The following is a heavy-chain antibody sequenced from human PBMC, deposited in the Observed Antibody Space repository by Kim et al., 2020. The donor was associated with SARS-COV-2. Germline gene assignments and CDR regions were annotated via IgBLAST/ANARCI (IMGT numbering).Heavy chain of an antibody. CDR3: AKAARGNYYYGMDV. Sequence: GGSLRLSCAASGFTFSSYGMHWVRQAPGKGLEWVAVISYDGSNKYYVDSVKGRFTISRDNSKNTLYLQMNSLRAEDTAVYYCAKAARGNYYYGMDVWGQGTTVTVS. D-gene: IGHD6-6*01. V-gene: IGHV3-30*18. J-gene: IGHJ6*02. CDR1: GFTFSSYG. CDR2: ISYDGSNK.